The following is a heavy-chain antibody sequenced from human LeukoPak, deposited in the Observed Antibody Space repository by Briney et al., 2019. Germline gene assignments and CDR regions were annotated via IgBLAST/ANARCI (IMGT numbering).Heavy chain of an antibody. Sequence: GGSLRLSCAASGFTFSSYGMHWVRQAPGKGLEWVAVISYDGSNKYYADFVKGRFTISRDNSKNTLYLQMNSLRAEDTAVYYCAKEEGSWGQGTLVTVSS. CDR2: ISYDGSNK. CDR1: GFTFSSYG. CDR3: AKEEGS. J-gene: IGHJ5*02. V-gene: IGHV3-30*18.